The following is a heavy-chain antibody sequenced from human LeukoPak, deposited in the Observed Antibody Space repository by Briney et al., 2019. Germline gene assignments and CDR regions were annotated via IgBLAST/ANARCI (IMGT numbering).Heavy chain of an antibody. Sequence: GGSLRLSCAASGFTFSSYAMHWVRQAPGKGLEYVSAISSNGGSTYYANSVKGRFTISRDNSKNTLYLQMGSLSAEDMAVYYCARVRSGNYYGLDYWGQGTLVTVSS. CDR1: GFTFSSYA. V-gene: IGHV3-64*01. D-gene: IGHD1-26*01. J-gene: IGHJ4*02. CDR3: ARVRSGNYYGLDY. CDR2: ISSNGGST.